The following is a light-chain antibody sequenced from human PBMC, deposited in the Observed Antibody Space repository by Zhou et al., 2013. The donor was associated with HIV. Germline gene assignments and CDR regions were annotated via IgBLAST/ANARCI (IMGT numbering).Light chain of an antibody. J-gene: IGKJ1*01. CDR1: QTIDSW. V-gene: IGKV1-5*03. CDR3: QQYRIFPRT. Sequence: DIQMTQSPSSLSASVGERVTITCRASQTIDSWLAWYRQKPGEAPSLLIYTASDLETGVPSRFSGSGSGTDFTLTISSLQPDDFATYYCQQYRIFPRTFGQGTKGGNQT. CDR2: TAS.